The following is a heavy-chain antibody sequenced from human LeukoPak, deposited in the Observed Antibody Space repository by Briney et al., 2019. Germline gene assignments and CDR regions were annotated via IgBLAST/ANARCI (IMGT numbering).Heavy chain of an antibody. D-gene: IGHD5-24*01. J-gene: IGHJ4*02. CDR3: AKGRDGYNDY. CDR1: GFTFSSYA. Sequence: EGSLRLSCAASGFTFSSYALHWVRQAPGKGLEWVAVISHDGGTKLYTDSVEGRFTISRDSSKNTLYLQMNSLRAEDTAVYYCAKGRDGYNDYWGQGTLVTVFS. V-gene: IGHV3-30-3*02. CDR2: ISHDGGTK.